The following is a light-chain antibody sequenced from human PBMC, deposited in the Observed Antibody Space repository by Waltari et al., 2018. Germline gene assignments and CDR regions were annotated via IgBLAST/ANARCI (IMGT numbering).Light chain of an antibody. CDR3: QQYGSSPWT. J-gene: IGKJ1*01. CDR2: GAS. V-gene: IGKV3-20*01. CDR1: QSVSNSY. Sequence: ELVLTQSPGTLSLSPGERATLSCRASQSVSNSYLAWYQQKPGQAPRVLIHGASNRATGIPDRFSGSGSGTDFTLTISRLEPEDFAVYYCQQYGSSPWTFGQGTKVEIK.